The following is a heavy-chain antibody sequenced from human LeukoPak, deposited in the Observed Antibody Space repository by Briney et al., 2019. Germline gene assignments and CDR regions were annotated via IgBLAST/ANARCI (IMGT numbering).Heavy chain of an antibody. Sequence: PSETLSLTCTVSGGSISSYYWSWIRQPAGKGLEWIGRIYTSGSTNYNPSLKSRVTMSVDTSKNQFSLKLSSVTAADTAVYYCARLSVGIFEINYCYMDVWGKGTTVTVSS. J-gene: IGHJ6*03. D-gene: IGHD7-27*01. CDR3: ARLSVGIFEINYCYMDV. CDR1: GGSISSYY. V-gene: IGHV4-4*07. CDR2: IYTSGST.